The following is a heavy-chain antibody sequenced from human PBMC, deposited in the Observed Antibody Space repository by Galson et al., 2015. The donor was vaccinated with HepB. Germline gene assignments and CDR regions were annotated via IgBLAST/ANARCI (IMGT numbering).Heavy chain of an antibody. CDR1: GFSLSTSGVG. Sequence: PALVKPTQTLTLTCTFSGFSLSTSGVGVGWIRQPPGKALEWLALIYWNDDKRYSPSLKSRLTITKDTSKNQVVLTMTNMDPVDTATYYCARNLIAAAGHYGMDVWGQGTTVTVSS. D-gene: IGHD6-13*01. V-gene: IGHV2-5*01. J-gene: IGHJ6*02. CDR3: ARNLIAAAGHYGMDV. CDR2: IYWNDDK.